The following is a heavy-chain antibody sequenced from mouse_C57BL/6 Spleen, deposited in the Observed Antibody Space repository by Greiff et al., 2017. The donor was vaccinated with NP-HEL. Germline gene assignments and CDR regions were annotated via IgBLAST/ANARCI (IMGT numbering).Heavy chain of an antibody. V-gene: IGHV1-34*01. D-gene: IGHD2-1*01. Sequence: VQLQQSGRGGVKPGASVKMSCKASGYTFTDYYMTWVNQSHGKSLEWIGYMECNNGGNGYNQTFKGKATLTEDKSTSTAYMEHRSLTYEDSAVYYCTKEDLLPHFDYWGQGTTLTVSS. CDR2: MECNNGGN. CDR3: TKEDLLPHFDY. J-gene: IGHJ2*01. CDR1: GYTFTDYY.